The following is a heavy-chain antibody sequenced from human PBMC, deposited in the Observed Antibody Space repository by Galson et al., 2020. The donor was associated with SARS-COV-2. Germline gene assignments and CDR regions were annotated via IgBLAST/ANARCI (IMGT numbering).Heavy chain of an antibody. V-gene: IGHV1-2*02. CDR1: GYTFTDYY. CDR2: INPNSGGT. D-gene: IGHD6-19*01. J-gene: IGHJ4*02. CDR3: ARAVAGKVYYFDY. Sequence: ASVKVSCKASGYTFTDYYMHWVRQAPGQGLEWMGWINPNSGGTNYAQKFQGRVTMTRDTSIRTAYMELSRLRSDDTAVYYCARAVAGKVYYFDYWGQGTLVTVSS.